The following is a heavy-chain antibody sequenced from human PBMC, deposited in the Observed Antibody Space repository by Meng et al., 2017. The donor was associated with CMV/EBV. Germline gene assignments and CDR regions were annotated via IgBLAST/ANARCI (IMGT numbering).Heavy chain of an antibody. CDR1: SSYY. V-gene: IGHV4-39*07. D-gene: IGHD6-19*01. CDR3: ARDLAPPPYSSGWYYYGMDV. J-gene: IGHJ6*02. Sequence: SSYYWGWIRQPPGKGLEWIGSIYYSGSTYYNPSLKSRVTISVDTSKNQFSLKLSSVTAADTAVYYCARDLAPPPYSSGWYYYGMDVWGQGTTVTVSS. CDR2: IYYSGST.